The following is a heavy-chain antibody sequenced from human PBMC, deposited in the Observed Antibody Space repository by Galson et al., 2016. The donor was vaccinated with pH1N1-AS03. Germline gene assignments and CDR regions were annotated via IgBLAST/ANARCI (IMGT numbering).Heavy chain of an antibody. CDR2: ISSSGSHI. V-gene: IGHV3-21*01. J-gene: IGHJ6*02. CDR1: GSTFSLKS. D-gene: IGHD1-26*01. Sequence: SLRLSCADSGSTFSLKSMNWVRQAPGKGLEWISSISSSGSHIYYAASVKGRFTISRDNAKNSLYLQMNSLRDEDTAVYYCARDLSGEGSPVGYAMAVWGPGTTVTVSS. CDR3: ARDLSGEGSPVGYAMAV.